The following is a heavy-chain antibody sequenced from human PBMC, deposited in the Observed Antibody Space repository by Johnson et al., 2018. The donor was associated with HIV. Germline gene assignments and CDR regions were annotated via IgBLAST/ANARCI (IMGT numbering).Heavy chain of an antibody. CDR2: IKQDGSEK. Sequence: MQLVESGGGLIQPGGSLRLSCAASGFTVSSNYMSWVRQAPGKGLAWVANIKQDGSEKYYVDSVKGRFNISRDNAKNSLYLQMNSLRAEDTAVYYCARPGDYDSSGLDAFDIWGQGTMVTVSS. CDR3: ARPGDYDSSGLDAFDI. D-gene: IGHD3-22*01. J-gene: IGHJ3*02. CDR1: GFTVSSNY. V-gene: IGHV3-7*01.